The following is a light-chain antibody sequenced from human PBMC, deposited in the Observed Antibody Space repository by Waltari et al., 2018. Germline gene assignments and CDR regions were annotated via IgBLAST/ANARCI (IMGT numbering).Light chain of an antibody. CDR3: TSYTNSGTLGA. V-gene: IGLV2-14*03. CDR2: DVS. J-gene: IGLJ1*01. CDR1: SSDVGDNNF. Sequence: QSALTQPASVSGFLGQSITISCTGTSSDVGDNNFVSWYQQHPGTAPKLVIFDVSRRPSWVSTRFSGSKSGNTASLAISGLQAEDEADYYCTSYTNSGTLGAFGTGTTVTVL.